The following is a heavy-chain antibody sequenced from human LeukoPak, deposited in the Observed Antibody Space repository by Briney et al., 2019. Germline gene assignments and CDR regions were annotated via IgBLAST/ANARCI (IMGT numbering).Heavy chain of an antibody. CDR3: ARSCSDGTCYYYYGLDV. D-gene: IGHD2-15*01. V-gene: IGHV4-59*01. Sequence: PSETLSLTCTVSGGSISSFYWSWVRLPPGKGLEWIGYVYSSGSTNYSPSLKSRVSISVDTSKNQFSLQLTSVTAADTAVHYCARSCSDGTCYYYYGLDVWGQGTSVTVSS. CDR1: GGSISSFY. CDR2: VYSSGST. J-gene: IGHJ6*02.